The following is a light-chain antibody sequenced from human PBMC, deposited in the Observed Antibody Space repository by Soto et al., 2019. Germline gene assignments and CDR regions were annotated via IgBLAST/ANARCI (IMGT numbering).Light chain of an antibody. V-gene: IGKV3-20*01. Sequence: EIVLTQSPGTLSLSPGERATLSCRASQSVISNYLAWYQQKPGQAPRLLIYGASSRATGIPDRFSGSGSGTGFTLTISRLEPDDFTVYYWQQYGSPPLFGPGTKGDIK. CDR2: GAS. CDR1: QSVISNY. CDR3: QQYGSPPL. J-gene: IGKJ3*01.